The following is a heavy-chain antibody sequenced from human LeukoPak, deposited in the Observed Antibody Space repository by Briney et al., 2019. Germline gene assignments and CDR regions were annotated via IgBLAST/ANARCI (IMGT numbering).Heavy chain of an antibody. CDR3: ARDAVDTANAV. Sequence: GGSLRLSCAASGFTFTTYWMHWVRQAPGKGLVWVSHINSDGSITSYADSVKGRFTISRDNAKNTLYLQMNSLRAEDTAVYYCARDAVDTANAVWGLGTTVTVSS. V-gene: IGHV3-74*01. CDR2: INSDGSIT. J-gene: IGHJ6*02. CDR1: GFTFTTYW. D-gene: IGHD5-18*01.